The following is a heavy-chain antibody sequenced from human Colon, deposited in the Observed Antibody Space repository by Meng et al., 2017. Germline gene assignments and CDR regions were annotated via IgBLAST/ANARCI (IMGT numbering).Heavy chain of an antibody. CDR1: GYTFTGYY. Sequence: PGQFGVEVKKAGATVKVSRKASGYTFTGYYMHWGRQAPGQGLEWMGRINPNSGVTNHAQKFQGRVTMTRDTSISTAYMELSRVRFDDTAVYYCAREREGEHDYGDRFFDYWGQGTLVTVSS. CDR2: INPNSGVT. V-gene: IGHV1-2*06. J-gene: IGHJ4*02. D-gene: IGHD4-17*01. CDR3: AREREGEHDYGDRFFDY.